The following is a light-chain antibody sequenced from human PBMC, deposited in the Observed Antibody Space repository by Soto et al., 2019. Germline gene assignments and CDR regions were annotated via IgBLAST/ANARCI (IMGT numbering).Light chain of an antibody. CDR1: QSVTSN. J-gene: IGKJ2*01. V-gene: IGKV3-15*01. CDR3: QQYNNGPPDT. CDR2: AAS. Sequence: EIVLTQSPATLSVSPGERATLSCRASQSVTSNFAWYQQKPGQAPWLLIYAASARATGIPTRFSGSGSGTEFTLTISSLQSEDFAVYYCQQYNNGPPDTFGQGTKLEIK.